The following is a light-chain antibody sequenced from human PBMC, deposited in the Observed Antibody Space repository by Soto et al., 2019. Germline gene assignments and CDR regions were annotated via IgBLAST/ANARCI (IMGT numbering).Light chain of an antibody. Sequence: DIQMPQSPSTLSASVGDRVTITCRASQSISSWLAWYQQKPGKAPKLLIYKASTLESGVPSNFGGSGSGTEFTLTISSLQPEDFATYYCQQYNSYPWTFGQGTKVDVK. V-gene: IGKV1-5*03. CDR2: KAS. CDR1: QSISSW. J-gene: IGKJ1*01. CDR3: QQYNSYPWT.